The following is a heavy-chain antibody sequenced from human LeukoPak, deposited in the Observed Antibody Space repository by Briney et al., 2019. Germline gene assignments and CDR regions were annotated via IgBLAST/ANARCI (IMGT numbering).Heavy chain of an antibody. CDR3: ARHHDFWSGYRYFDY. J-gene: IGHJ4*02. V-gene: IGHV4-61*01. CDR1: DASISSGNYY. D-gene: IGHD3-3*01. Sequence: PSQTLSLTCTVSDASISSGNYYWSWIRQHPGKGLEWIGYIYYSGSTNYNPSLKSRVTISVDTSKNQFSLKLSSVTAADTAVYYCARHHDFWSGYRYFDYWGQGTLVTVSS. CDR2: IYYSGST.